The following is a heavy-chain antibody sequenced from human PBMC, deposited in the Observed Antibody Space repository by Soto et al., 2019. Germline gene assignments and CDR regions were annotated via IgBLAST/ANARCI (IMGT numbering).Heavy chain of an antibody. CDR3: ARSIVVVTALDY. Sequence: CNAAGCTFTGYAMHGVIQAPGQRLEWMGWINAGNGNTKYSQKFQGRVTITRDTSASTAYMELSSLRSEDTAVYYCARSIVVVTALDYWGQGTLVTVSS. D-gene: IGHD2-21*02. CDR2: INAGNGNT. V-gene: IGHV1-3*01. J-gene: IGHJ4*02. CDR1: GCTFTGYA.